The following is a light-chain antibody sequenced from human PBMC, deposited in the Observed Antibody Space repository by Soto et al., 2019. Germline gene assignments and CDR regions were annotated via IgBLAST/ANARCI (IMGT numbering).Light chain of an antibody. CDR1: HGIGTA. V-gene: IGKV3-15*01. CDR2: GAS. Sequence: EIVMTQSPATLSVSPGEGATLSCRASHGIGTALAWYQQKPGQTPRLLMYGASIRATGVPARFSGSASGTEFTLTITSLQSEDFAVYYCQQRSNWPPYTFGQGTKLEIK. J-gene: IGKJ2*01. CDR3: QQRSNWPPYT.